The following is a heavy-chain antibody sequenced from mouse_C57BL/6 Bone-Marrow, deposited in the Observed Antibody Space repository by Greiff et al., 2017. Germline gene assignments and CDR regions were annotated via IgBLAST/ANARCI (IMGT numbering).Heavy chain of an antibody. V-gene: IGHV1-55*01. CDR1: GYTFTSYW. D-gene: IGHD2-1*01. Sequence: QVQLQQPGAELVKPGASVKMSCKASGYTFTSYWITWVKQRPGQGLEWIGDIYPGSGSTNYNEKFKSKATLTVDTSSSTAYMQLSSLTSEASAVYYCARPYGNPYYYAMDYWGQGTSVTVSS. CDR3: ARPYGNPYYYAMDY. CDR2: IYPGSGST. J-gene: IGHJ4*01.